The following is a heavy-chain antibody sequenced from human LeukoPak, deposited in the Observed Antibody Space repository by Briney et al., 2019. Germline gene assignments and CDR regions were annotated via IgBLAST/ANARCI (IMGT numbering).Heavy chain of an antibody. V-gene: IGHV4-4*02. J-gene: IGHJ6*03. CDR3: ARTTEGGYTYNYFYYYYMDV. CDR2: IYHSGST. CDR1: GGSISSSNW. Sequence: SETLSLTYAVSGGSISSSNWWSWVRQPPGKGLEWIGEIYHSGSTNYNPSLKSRVTISVDKSKNQFSLKLSSVTAADTAVYYCARTTEGGYTYNYFYYYYMDVWGKGTTVTISS. D-gene: IGHD5-18*01.